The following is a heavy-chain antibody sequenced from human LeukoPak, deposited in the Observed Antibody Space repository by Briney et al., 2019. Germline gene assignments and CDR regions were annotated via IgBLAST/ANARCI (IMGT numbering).Heavy chain of an antibody. CDR3: AKATTYHILPGLRRYYFDY. Sequence: GGSLRLSCAASGFTFSSYAMSWVRQAPGKGLEWVSSISGGGGITYYADSVKGRFTISRDNSKNTLYLQMNSLRAEDTAVYYCAKATTYHILPGLRRYYFDYWGQGTLVTVSS. J-gene: IGHJ4*02. V-gene: IGHV3-23*01. CDR1: GFTFSSYA. D-gene: IGHD3-9*01. CDR2: ISGGGGIT.